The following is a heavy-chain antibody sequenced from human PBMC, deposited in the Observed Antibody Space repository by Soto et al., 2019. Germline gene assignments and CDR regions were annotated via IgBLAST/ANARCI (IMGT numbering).Heavy chain of an antibody. CDR1: GYTFTGYY. CDR2: INPNSGGT. J-gene: IGHJ6*02. CDR3: AKDSSSSRAGYYYYGMDV. V-gene: IGHV1-2*04. Sequence: ASVKVSCKASGYTFTGYYMHWVRQAPGQGLEWMGWINPNSGGTNYAQKFQGWVTMTRDTSISTAYMELSRLRSDDTAVYYCAKDSSSSRAGYYYYGMDVWGQGTTVTVSS. D-gene: IGHD6-6*01.